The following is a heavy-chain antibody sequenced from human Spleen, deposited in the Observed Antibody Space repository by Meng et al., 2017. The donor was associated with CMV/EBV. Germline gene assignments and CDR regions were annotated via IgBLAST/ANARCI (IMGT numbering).Heavy chain of an antibody. D-gene: IGHD3-16*01. CDR3: ARSDTLRFFDY. Sequence: QVQLVRAGAEVKKPGASVKVSCKASGYHFTSYYMHWVRQAPGQGLEWMGIINPSGGSTSYAQKFQGRVTMTRDTSTSTVYMELSSLRSEDTAVYYCARSDTLRFFDYWGQGTLVTVFS. CDR2: INPSGGST. V-gene: IGHV1-46*01. CDR1: GYHFTSYY. J-gene: IGHJ4*02.